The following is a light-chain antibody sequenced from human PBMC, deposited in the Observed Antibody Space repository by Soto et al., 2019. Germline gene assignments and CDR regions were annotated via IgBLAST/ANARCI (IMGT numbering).Light chain of an antibody. Sequence: EIVLTQSPGTLSLSPVERATLSCRASQSVRSNHLAWYQQKPGQAPRLLIYGASSRATGIPDRFSGSGSGTDFTLTISSLQSEDLAVYYCQEYNHWHPITFGGGTKVDIK. V-gene: IGKV3D-20*02. J-gene: IGKJ4*01. CDR2: GAS. CDR3: QEYNHWHPIT. CDR1: QSVRSNH.